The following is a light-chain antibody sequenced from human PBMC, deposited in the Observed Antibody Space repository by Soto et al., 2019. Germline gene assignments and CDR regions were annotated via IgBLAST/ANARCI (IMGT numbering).Light chain of an antibody. CDR3: QQYKLHSPAT. CDR1: QNIGRW. Sequence: DIQMTQSPSSLSASVGDRVTITCRASQNIGRWLAWYQQKSGKAPKLMIYDVSTLISGVPSRFSSSGSGTEFTLTITSLQPDDFTSYYCQQYKLHSPATFGPGTLVEIK. J-gene: IGKJ1*01. CDR2: DVS. V-gene: IGKV1-5*01.